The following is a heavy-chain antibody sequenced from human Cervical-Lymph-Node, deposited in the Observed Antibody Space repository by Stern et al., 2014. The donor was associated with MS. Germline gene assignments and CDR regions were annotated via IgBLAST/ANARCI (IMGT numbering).Heavy chain of an antibody. CDR1: GFTFSDYY. CDR2: ISYSGSDI. Sequence: QVQLVQSGGGVVKPGGSLRLSCAASGFTFSDYYITWIRQAPGQGLEWVSYISYSGSDIYYADSVKGRFTISRDNAKNSLYLQMNSLRAEDTAVYYCAAGYCRSTSCHYGMDVWGQGTTVIVSS. J-gene: IGHJ6*02. CDR3: AAGYCRSTSCHYGMDV. V-gene: IGHV3-11*01. D-gene: IGHD2-2*01.